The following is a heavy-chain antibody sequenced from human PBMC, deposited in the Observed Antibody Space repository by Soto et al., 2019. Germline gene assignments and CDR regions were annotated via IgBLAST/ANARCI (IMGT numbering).Heavy chain of an antibody. D-gene: IGHD6-19*01. V-gene: IGHV1-2*04. CDR3: ATSRMSIAEDGETEYYFDY. CDR1: GYIFTGYY. CDR2: INPNSGDT. J-gene: IGHJ4*02. Sequence: QVQLLQSGAELKKPGASVKVSCKASGYIFTGYYMHWVRQAPGQGLEWMGWINPNSGDTNYTQKFQGWVTMTRDTSISPAYMEFSRLRSDDTAVYYCATSRMSIAEDGETEYYFDYGGQGTLVTVSS.